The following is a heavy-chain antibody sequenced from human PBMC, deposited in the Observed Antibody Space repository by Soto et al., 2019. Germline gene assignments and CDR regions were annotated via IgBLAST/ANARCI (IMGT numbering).Heavy chain of an antibody. V-gene: IGHV1-69*02. CDR3: ARGVPAAMGYYYYYYMDV. CDR1: GGTFSSYT. CDR2: IIPILGIA. Sequence: SVKVSCKASGGTFSSYTISWVRQAPGQGLEWMGRIIPILGIANYAQKFQGRVTITADKSTSTAYMELSSLRSEDTAVYYCARGVPAAMGYYYYYYMDVWGKGTTVTVSS. J-gene: IGHJ6*03. D-gene: IGHD2-2*01.